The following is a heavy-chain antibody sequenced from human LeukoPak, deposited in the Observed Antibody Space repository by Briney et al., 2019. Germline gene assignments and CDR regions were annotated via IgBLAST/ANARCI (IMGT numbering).Heavy chain of an antibody. CDR2: INPNSGGT. J-gene: IGHJ4*02. D-gene: IGHD6-19*01. Sequence: ASVKVSCKASGYTFTGYYMHWVRQAPGQGLEWMRWINPNSGGTNYAQKFQGRVTMTRDTSISTAYMELSRLRSDDTAVYYCARNHYSSGWYVGYWGQGTLVTVSS. CDR1: GYTFTGYY. CDR3: ARNHYSSGWYVGY. V-gene: IGHV1-2*02.